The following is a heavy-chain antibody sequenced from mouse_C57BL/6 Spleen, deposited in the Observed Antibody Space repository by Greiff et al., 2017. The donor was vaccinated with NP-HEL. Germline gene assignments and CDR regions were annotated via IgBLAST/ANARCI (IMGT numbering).Heavy chain of an antibody. CDR3: ARTGDPWFAY. Sequence: DVKLVESGGGLVKPGGSLKLSCAASGFTFSDYGMHWVRQAPEKGLEWVAYISSGSSTIYYADTVKGRFTISRDNAKNTLFLQMTSLRSEDTAMYYCARTGDPWFAYWGQGTLVTVSA. D-gene: IGHD3-3*01. V-gene: IGHV5-17*01. J-gene: IGHJ3*01. CDR1: GFTFSDYG. CDR2: ISSGSSTI.